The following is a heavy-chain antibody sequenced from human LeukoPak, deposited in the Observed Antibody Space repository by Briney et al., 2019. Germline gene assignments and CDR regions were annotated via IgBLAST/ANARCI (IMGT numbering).Heavy chain of an antibody. J-gene: IGHJ4*02. D-gene: IGHD5-18*01. Sequence: EASVKVSCEASGGTFSSYALSGVRQAPGQGLEWMGGIIPIFGTAHYAQKFQGRVTITADESTSTAYMELSSLRSEDTAVYYCARVAVDTAAPFDYWGQGTLVTVSS. CDR1: GGTFSSYA. CDR2: IIPIFGTA. V-gene: IGHV1-69*13. CDR3: ARVAVDTAAPFDY.